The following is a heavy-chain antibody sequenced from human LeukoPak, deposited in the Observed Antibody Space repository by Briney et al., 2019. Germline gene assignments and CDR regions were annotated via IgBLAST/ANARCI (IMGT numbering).Heavy chain of an antibody. CDR3: ARSRGDGYNYGDAFDI. D-gene: IGHD5-24*01. Sequence: GESLRLSCAASGFTFSSYAMHWIRQAPGKGLEYVSAISSNGGSTYYADSVKGRFTISRDNSKNTLYLQMGSLRAEDMAVYYCARSRGDGYNYGDAFDIWGQGTMVTVSS. CDR2: ISSNGGST. CDR1: GFTFSSYA. V-gene: IGHV3-64*02. J-gene: IGHJ3*02.